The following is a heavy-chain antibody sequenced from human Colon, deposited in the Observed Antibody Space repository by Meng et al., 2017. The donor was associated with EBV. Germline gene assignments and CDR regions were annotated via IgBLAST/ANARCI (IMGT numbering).Heavy chain of an antibody. Sequence: GTGFVTPSDPLPLTSTCSCDAVATGRYDWSWIRQPPGKGLEWIAYIYYIGGTNYNPSLKSRLTISLDTSKNHFSLSLRSVTAADTAVYYCARVSGRSFDPWGQGTLVTVSS. CDR2: IYYIGGT. CDR3: ARVSGRSFDP. D-gene: IGHD3-10*01. J-gene: IGHJ5*02. CDR1: CDAVATGRYD. V-gene: IGHV4-61*01.